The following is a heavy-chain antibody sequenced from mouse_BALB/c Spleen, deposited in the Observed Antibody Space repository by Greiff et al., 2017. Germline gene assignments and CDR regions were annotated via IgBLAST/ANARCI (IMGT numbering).Heavy chain of an antibody. CDR2: IDPETGGT. CDR1: GYTFTDYE. CDR3: TRFGSYYAMDY. D-gene: IGHD1-1*01. J-gene: IGHJ4*01. Sequence: QVQLKESGAELVRPGASVTLSCKASGYTFTDYEMHWVKQTPVHGLEWIGAIDPETGGTAYNQKFKGKATLTADKSSSTAYMELRSLTSEDSAVYYCTRFGSYYAMDYWGQGTSVTVSS. V-gene: IGHV1-15*01.